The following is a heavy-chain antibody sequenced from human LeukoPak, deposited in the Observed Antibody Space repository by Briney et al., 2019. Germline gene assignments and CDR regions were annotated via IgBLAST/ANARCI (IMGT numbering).Heavy chain of an antibody. J-gene: IGHJ4*02. V-gene: IGHV4-34*01. CDR3: ANCIAAAGTEFDN. CDR2: IYHSGST. Sequence: PSETLSLTCVVYGVSFTDYYWSWIRQPPGKGLEWIGEIYHSGSTNYNLSLKSRVTISLDKSKNQFSLKLSSVTAADTAVYYCANCIAAAGTEFDNWGQGTLVTVSS. CDR1: GVSFTDYY. D-gene: IGHD6-13*01.